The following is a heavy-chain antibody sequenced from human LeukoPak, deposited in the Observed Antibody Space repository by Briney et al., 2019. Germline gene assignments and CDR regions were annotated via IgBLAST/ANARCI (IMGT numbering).Heavy chain of an antibody. D-gene: IGHD3-3*01. J-gene: IGHJ4*02. V-gene: IGHV4-39*01. CDR2: MSYSGSS. CDR3: ASEIFGVRY. Sequence: PSETLSLTCTVSGGSITSYTYYWGWIRQPPGKGLEWIGSMSYSGSSYYNPSLKSRVTISLDTSKNQFSLKLTSVTAADTAVYYCASEIFGVRYWGQGTLVTVSS. CDR1: GGSITSYTYY.